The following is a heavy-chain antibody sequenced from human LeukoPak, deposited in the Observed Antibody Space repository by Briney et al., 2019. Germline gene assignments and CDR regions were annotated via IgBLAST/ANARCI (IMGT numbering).Heavy chain of an antibody. V-gene: IGHV3-74*01. J-gene: IGHJ4*02. D-gene: IGHD3-3*01. CDR1: GNYW. CDR2: INSDGSWT. Sequence: GGSLRLSCAASGNYWMHWVRQAPGKGLVWVSHINSDGSWTGYADSVKGRFTISKDNAKNTVYLQMNSLRAEDTAVYYCAKDLGYDFWSGSPSFDYWGQGTLVTVSS. CDR3: AKDLGYDFWSGSPSFDY.